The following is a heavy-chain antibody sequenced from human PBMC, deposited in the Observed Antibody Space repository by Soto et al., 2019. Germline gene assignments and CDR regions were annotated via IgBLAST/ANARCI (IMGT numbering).Heavy chain of an antibody. J-gene: IGHJ5*02. CDR2: ISAYNGNT. D-gene: IGHD2-15*01. Sequence: GASVKVSCKASGYTFTSYGISWVRQAPGQGLEWMGWISAYNGNTNYAQKLQGRVTMTTDTSTSTAYMELRSLRSDDTAVYYCARAGCSGGSCYSGYNWFDPWGQGTLVTVSS. CDR1: GYTFTSYG. CDR3: ARAGCSGGSCYSGYNWFDP. V-gene: IGHV1-18*01.